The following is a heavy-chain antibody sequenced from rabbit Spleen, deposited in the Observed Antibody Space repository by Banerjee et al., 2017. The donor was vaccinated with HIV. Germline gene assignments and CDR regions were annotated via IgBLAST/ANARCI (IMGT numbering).Heavy chain of an antibody. CDR2: SYAGSSGST. V-gene: IGHV1S40*01. CDR3: ARDTGSSFSSYGMGL. CDR1: GFSFNSGYD. D-gene: IGHD8-1*01. Sequence: QSLEESGGGLVKPGASLTLTCKASGFSFNSGYDMCWVRQAPAKGLEWIACSYAGSSGSTYSAIWAKGRFTTSKTASTTVTLQMTSLTAADTATYFCARDTGSSFSSYGMGLWGPGTLVTVS. J-gene: IGHJ6*01.